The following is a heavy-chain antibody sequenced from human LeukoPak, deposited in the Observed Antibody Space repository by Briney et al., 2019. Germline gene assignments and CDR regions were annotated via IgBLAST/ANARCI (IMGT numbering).Heavy chain of an antibody. CDR1: GFTFSSYA. CDR3: AKVETAAAATLRAFDY. J-gene: IGHJ4*02. Sequence: QPGGSQRLSCAASGFTFSSYAMSWVRQAPGKGLEWVSSIGGSGGSTYYADSVKGRFTISRDNSKNTLYLQMNSLRAAHPAVYYCAKVETAAAATLRAFDYWGQGTLVTVSS. D-gene: IGHD6-13*01. CDR2: IGGSGGST. V-gene: IGHV3-23*01.